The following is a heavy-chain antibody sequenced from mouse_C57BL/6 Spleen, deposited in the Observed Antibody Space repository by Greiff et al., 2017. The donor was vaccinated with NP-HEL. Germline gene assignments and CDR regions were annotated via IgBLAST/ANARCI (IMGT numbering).Heavy chain of an antibody. CDR3: ARLGDYAWFAY. D-gene: IGHD2-4*01. CDR2: IYPGSGNT. Sequence: QVQLQQSGAELVRPGASVKLSCKASGYTFTDYYINWVKQRPGQGLEWIARIYPGSGNTYYTEKFKGKATLTAEKSSSTAYMQLSSLTSEDSAVYVCARLGDYAWFAYWGQGTLVTVSA. V-gene: IGHV1-76*01. J-gene: IGHJ3*01. CDR1: GYTFTDYY.